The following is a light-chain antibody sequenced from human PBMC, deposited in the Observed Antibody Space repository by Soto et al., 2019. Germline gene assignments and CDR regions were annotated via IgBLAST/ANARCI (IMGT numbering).Light chain of an antibody. J-gene: IGKJ1*01. CDR3: QQYGSSRT. Sequence: ETVLTQSPGTLSLSPGERATLSCRASQSVSSSYLAWYQQKPGQAPRLLIYGASSRATDIPDRFSGSGSGTDFTLTISRLEPEDFAVYYCQQYGSSRTFGQGTKVDIK. CDR1: QSVSSSY. V-gene: IGKV3-20*01. CDR2: GAS.